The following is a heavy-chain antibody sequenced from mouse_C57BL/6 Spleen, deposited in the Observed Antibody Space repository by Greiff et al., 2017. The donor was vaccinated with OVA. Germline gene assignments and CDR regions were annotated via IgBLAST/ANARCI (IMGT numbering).Heavy chain of an antibody. D-gene: IGHD1-1*01. V-gene: IGHV1-81*01. CDR1: GYTFTSYG. Sequence: QVQLQQSGAELARPGASVKLSCKASGYTFTSYGISWVKQRTGQGLEWIGEIYPRSGNTYYNEKFKGKATLTADKSSSTAYMELRSLTSEDSEVYFCARGITTVVAPYFDYWGQGTTLTVAS. CDR3: ARGITTVVAPYFDY. CDR2: IYPRSGNT. J-gene: IGHJ2*01.